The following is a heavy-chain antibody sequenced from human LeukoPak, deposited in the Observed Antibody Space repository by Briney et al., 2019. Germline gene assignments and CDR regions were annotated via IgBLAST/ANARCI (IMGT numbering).Heavy chain of an antibody. CDR3: AKDSGPGSAYCGGDCYWVRSYYYYGMDV. CDR2: ISWNSGGI. V-gene: IGHV3-9*01. D-gene: IGHD2-21*02. J-gene: IGHJ6*02. CDR1: GFTFDDYA. Sequence: GGSLRLSCAASGFTFDDYAMHWVRQAPGKGLEWVSGISWNSGGIGYANSVKGRFTISRDNAKNSLYLQMNSLRAEDTALYYCAKDSGPGSAYCGGDCYWVRSYYYYGMDVWGQGTTVTVSS.